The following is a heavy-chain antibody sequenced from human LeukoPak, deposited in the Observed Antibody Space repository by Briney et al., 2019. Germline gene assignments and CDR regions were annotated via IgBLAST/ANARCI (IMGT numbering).Heavy chain of an antibody. CDR3: ARPGHGPTDY. Sequence: PGGSLRLSCVASGFTFSNAWMGWVRQPPGKGVEWVGRIKPKSDGGTTDYAPPVKGRFTISRDDSKNMLYLQLNSLKTEDTAVYYCARPGHGPTDYWGQGTLVTVSS. V-gene: IGHV3-15*01. CDR1: GFTFSNAW. CDR2: IKPKSDGGTT. D-gene: IGHD1-14*01. J-gene: IGHJ4*02.